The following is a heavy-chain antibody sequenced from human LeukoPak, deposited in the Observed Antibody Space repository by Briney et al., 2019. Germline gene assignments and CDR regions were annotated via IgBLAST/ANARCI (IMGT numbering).Heavy chain of an antibody. J-gene: IGHJ5*02. CDR2: INHSGST. V-gene: IGHV4-34*01. CDR1: GGSFSGYY. D-gene: IGHD3-16*01. Sequence: SETLSLTCAVYGGSFSGYYWSWIRQPPGKGLEWIGEINHSGSTNYNPSLKSRVTISVDTSKNQFSLKLSSVTAADTAVYYCASDPLLLRLGELFPWGQGTLVTVSS. CDR3: ASDPLLLRLGELFP.